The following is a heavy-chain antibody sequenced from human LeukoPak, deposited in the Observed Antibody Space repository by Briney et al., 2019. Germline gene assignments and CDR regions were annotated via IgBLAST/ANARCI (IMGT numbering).Heavy chain of an antibody. D-gene: IGHD3-22*01. V-gene: IGHV3-21*01. CDR1: GFTFSSYS. CDR2: ISSSSSYI. J-gene: IGHJ4*02. Sequence: PGGSLRLSCAASGFTFSSYSMNWVRQALGKGLEWVSSISSSSSYIYYADSVKGRFTISRDNAKNSPYLQMNSLRAEDTAVYYCARDHKFYSSGYYGYWGQGTLVTVSS. CDR3: ARDHKFYSSGYYGY.